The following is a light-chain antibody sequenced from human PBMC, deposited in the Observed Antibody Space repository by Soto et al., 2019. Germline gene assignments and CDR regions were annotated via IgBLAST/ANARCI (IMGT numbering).Light chain of an antibody. Sequence: EIVLTQSPGTLPLSPGERATLSCRASQRVSEYYLAWYQQKPGQAPSLLIFAGSRRATGIPDRFSGSGSGTDFTLTISRLEPEDFAVYYCQQYGSTPRTFGQGTKVDIK. CDR2: AGS. CDR3: QQYGSTPRT. V-gene: IGKV3-20*01. CDR1: QRVSEYY. J-gene: IGKJ1*01.